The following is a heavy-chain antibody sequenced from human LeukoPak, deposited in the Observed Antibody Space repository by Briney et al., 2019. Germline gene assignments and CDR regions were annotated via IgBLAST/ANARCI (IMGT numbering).Heavy chain of an antibody. CDR2: INHSGST. CDR1: GGSFRGYY. CDR3: ARGLSGSSSWYVY. D-gene: IGHD6-13*01. Sequence: SETLSLTCAVHGGSFRGYYWSWIRQPPGKGREWIGEINHSGSTNYNPSLKSRVTISVDTSKNQFSLKLSSVTAADTAVYYCARGLSGSSSWYVYWGQGTLVTVSS. J-gene: IGHJ4*02. V-gene: IGHV4-34*01.